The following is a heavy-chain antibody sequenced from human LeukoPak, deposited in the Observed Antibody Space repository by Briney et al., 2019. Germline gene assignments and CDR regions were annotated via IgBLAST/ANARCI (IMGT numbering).Heavy chain of an antibody. CDR3: ARSGGGMDDY. Sequence: GGSLKLSCTASGLTFSSYRMNWVRQAPGKGLEWVSSISSSGNYIYYADSVKGRFTISRDNAKNSLYLQMNSLRAEDTAVYYCARSGGGMDDYWGQGTLVTVSS. V-gene: IGHV3-21*01. CDR1: GLTFSSYR. CDR2: ISSSGNYI. J-gene: IGHJ4*02. D-gene: IGHD3-16*01.